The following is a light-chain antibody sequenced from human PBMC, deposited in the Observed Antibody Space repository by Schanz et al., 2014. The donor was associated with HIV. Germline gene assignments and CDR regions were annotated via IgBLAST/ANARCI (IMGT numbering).Light chain of an antibody. V-gene: IGKV3D-7*01. J-gene: IGKJ4*01. CDR1: QSVGSRF. CDR3: QQYYSTPPLT. Sequence: EIVMTQSPATLSLSPGERATLSCKASQSVGSRFLSWYQQKPGQAPRLLIYGASSRATGIPDRFSGSGSGTDFTLTISSLQAEDVAVYYCQQYYSTPPLTFGGGTKVEIK. CDR2: GAS.